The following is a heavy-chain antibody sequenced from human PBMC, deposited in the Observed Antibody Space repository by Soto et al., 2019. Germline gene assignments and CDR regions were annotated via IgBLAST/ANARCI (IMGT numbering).Heavy chain of an antibody. CDR2: ISGSGGST. D-gene: IGHD3-22*01. CDR3: AKAPGDLRITMIVVVKYAFDI. V-gene: IGHV3-23*01. Sequence: GGSLRLSCAASGFTFSSYAMSWVRQAPGKGLEWVSAISGSGGSTYYADSVKGRFTISRDNSKNTLYLQMNSLRAEDTAVYYCAKAPGDLRITMIVVVKYAFDIWGQGTMVTVSS. CDR1: GFTFSSYA. J-gene: IGHJ3*02.